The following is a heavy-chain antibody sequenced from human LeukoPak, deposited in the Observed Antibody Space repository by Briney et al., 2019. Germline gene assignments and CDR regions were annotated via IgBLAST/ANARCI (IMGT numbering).Heavy chain of an antibody. CDR2: IYHSGST. D-gene: IGHD3-3*01. CDR1: GGSISSSNW. J-gene: IGHJ3*02. CDR3: ARDLLEWPDAFDI. V-gene: IGHV4-4*02. Sequence: PSGTLSLTCAVSGGSISSSNWWSWVRQPPGKGLEWIGEIYHSGSTNYNPSLKSRVTISVDKSKNQFSLKLSSVTAADMAVYYCARDLLEWPDAFDIWGQGTMVTVSS.